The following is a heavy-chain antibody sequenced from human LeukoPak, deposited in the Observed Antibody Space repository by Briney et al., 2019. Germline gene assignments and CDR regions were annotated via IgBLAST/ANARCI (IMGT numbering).Heavy chain of an antibody. CDR2: IYYSGST. D-gene: IGHD1-14*01. V-gene: IGHV4-39*07. J-gene: IGHJ6*03. Sequence: TSETLSLTCTVSGGSISSSSYCWGWVRQPPGKGLEWTGSIYYSGSTYYNPSLKSRVTMSVDTSKNQFSLKLSSVTAADTAVYYCAREGREFDSTGSRYYYYYMDVWGKGTTVTVSS. CDR1: GGSISSSSYC. CDR3: AREGREFDSTGSRYYYYYMDV.